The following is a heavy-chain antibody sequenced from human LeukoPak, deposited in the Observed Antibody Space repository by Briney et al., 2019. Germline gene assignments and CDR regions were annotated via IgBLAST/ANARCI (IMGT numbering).Heavy chain of an antibody. V-gene: IGHV1-69*01. Sequence: YSVKVSCTASQGTFSSYATSRVRQSPRQRPEWMGGIIPIFGTANYTNKFQGRVTITADESTSTAYMERSSLRSEDTAVYYCARDRYCSGGSCYAAGWFDPWGQGTLVTVSS. D-gene: IGHD2-15*01. CDR3: ARDRYCSGGSCYAAGWFDP. CDR1: QGTFSSYA. CDR2: IIPIFGTA. J-gene: IGHJ5*02.